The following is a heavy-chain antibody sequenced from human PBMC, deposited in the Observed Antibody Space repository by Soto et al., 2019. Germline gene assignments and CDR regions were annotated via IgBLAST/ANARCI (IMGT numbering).Heavy chain of an antibody. J-gene: IGHJ2*01. V-gene: IGHV3-33*01. D-gene: IGHD2-2*01. CDR2: IWYDGSNK. CDR3: AREGIDIVVVPAAQWYFDL. Sequence: QVQLVESGGGVVQPGRSLRLSCAASGFTFSSYGMHWVHQAPGKGLEWVAVIWYDGSNKYYADSVKGRFTISRDNSKNTLYLQMNSLRAEDTAVYYCAREGIDIVVVPAAQWYFDLWGRGTLVTVSS. CDR1: GFTFSSYG.